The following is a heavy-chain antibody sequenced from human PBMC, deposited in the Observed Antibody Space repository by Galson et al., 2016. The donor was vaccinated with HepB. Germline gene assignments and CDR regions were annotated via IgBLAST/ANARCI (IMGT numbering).Heavy chain of an antibody. CDR1: GGSINSGDYF. Sequence: TLSLTCTVSGGSINSGDYFWTWIRQHPGKGLEWIGYIYQRGSTYYNPSLKSRVTISIDTSKNRFSLKLSSVTAADTAVYYCARGKRGSDYSSLALRWGPPTKGFDPWGQGTLVTVSS. CDR2: IYQRGST. J-gene: IGHJ5*02. D-gene: IGHD6-13*01. CDR3: ARGKRGSDYSSLALRWGPPTKGFDP. V-gene: IGHV4-31*03.